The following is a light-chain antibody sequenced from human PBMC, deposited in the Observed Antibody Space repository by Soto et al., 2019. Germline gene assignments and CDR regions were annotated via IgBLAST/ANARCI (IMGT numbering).Light chain of an antibody. CDR3: QQYDSTPT. Sequence: DIQMTQSPSTLSASVGDRVTITCRASQSISSWLAWYQQKPGKAPKLLIYKASTRESGVPDRFSGSGSGTDFTLTISSLQAEDVAVYYCQQYDSTPTFGGGTKVDIK. CDR1: QSISSW. J-gene: IGKJ4*01. V-gene: IGKV1-5*03. CDR2: KAS.